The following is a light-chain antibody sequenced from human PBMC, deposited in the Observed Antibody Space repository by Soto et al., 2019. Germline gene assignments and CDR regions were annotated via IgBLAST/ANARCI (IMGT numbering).Light chain of an antibody. CDR2: GNN. V-gene: IGLV1-40*01. J-gene: IGLJ1*01. CDR1: SSNIGAGYD. CDR3: QSYDSSLSVDV. Sequence: QSVLTQPPSVSGAPGQRVTISCTGGSSNIGAGYDVHWYQQLPGTAPKLLIYGNNNRPSGVPDRFSGSKSGTSASLAITGLQAEDEADYYCQSYDSSLSVDVFGTGTKLTVL.